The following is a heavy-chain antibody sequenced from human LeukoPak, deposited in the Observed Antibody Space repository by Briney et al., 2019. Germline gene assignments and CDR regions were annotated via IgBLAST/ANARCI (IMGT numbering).Heavy chain of an antibody. CDR2: IFPGDSDT. J-gene: IGHJ4*02. D-gene: IGHD6-19*01. Sequence: GESLKISSKASGSTFITEWISWVGQMPGKGLEWMGVIFPGDSDTRYSPSFQGQVTISADKSISTAYLQWSSLNVSDTAMYYCARRDRQCLPAGSFDFWGQGTLVTVSS. V-gene: IGHV5-51*01. CDR1: GSTFITEW. CDR3: ARRDRQCLPAGSFDF.